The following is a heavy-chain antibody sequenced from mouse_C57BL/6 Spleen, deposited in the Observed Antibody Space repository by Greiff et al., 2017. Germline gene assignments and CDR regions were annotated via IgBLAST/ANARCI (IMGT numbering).Heavy chain of an antibody. V-gene: IGHV1-26*01. CDR1: GYTFTDYY. CDR2: INPNNGGT. D-gene: IGHD2-4*01. Sequence: EVQLQQSGPELVKPGASVKISCKASGYTFTDYYMNWVKQSHGKSLEWIGDINPNNGGTSYNQKFKGKATLTVDKSSSTAYMELRSLTSEDSAVYDCARSEGLRRGFAYWGQGTLVTVSA. J-gene: IGHJ3*01. CDR3: ARSEGLRRGFAY.